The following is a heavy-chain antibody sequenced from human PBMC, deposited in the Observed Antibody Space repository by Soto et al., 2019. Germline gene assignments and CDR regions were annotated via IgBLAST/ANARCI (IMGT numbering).Heavy chain of an antibody. J-gene: IGHJ4*02. CDR3: ASTYYNASSGPFDY. D-gene: IGHD3-22*01. V-gene: IGHV4-31*02. CDR1: GGSISSGNYY. CDR2: IYYSGST. Sequence: SETLSLTWTVSGGSISSGNYYWSLIRQHPGKGLEWIGYIYYSGSTYYNPSLKSRVTISVDTSKNQFSLKLSSVTAADTAVYYCASTYYNASSGPFDYWGQGTLVTVSS.